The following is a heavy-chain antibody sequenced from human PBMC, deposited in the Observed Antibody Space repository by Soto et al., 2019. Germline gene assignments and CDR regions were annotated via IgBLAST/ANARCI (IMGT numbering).Heavy chain of an antibody. D-gene: IGHD1-26*01. V-gene: IGHV4-59*02. J-gene: IGHJ4*02. CDR1: GGSVSVYY. CDR2: IYASGRP. CDR3: ARGVGSSPPQY. Sequence: PSETQSLNCPISGGSVSVYYWSWIRQSTGQGLEWIGYIYASGRPYYNPSLRSRLTISADTSKNQISLKWTSPTAADTAVYYCARGVGSSPPQYWGRGTLVTVSS.